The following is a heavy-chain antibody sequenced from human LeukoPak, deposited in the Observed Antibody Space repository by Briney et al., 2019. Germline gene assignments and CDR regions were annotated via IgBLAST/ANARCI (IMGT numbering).Heavy chain of an antibody. V-gene: IGHV1-2*02. J-gene: IGHJ4*02. CDR2: INAINGDT. CDR1: GYSFTAYF. CDR3: TREGRVGVPFDY. D-gene: IGHD2-15*01. Sequence: ASVKVSCKASGYSFTAYFMHWVRQAPGQGLEWMGEINAINGDTKFAQKFQGRVTMTRDTSISTVYMELNSLKLDDTAVYYCTREGRVGVPFDYWGQGTLVTVSS.